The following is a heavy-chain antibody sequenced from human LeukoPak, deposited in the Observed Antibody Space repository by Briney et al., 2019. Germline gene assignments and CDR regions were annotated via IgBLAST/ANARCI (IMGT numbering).Heavy chain of an antibody. CDR2: ITVSTSTE. V-gene: IGHV3-48*01. CDR3: AGGEYCTSTSCYLLDSGNWFDP. J-gene: IGHJ5*02. Sequence: PGGSLRLSCAASGFTFSSSSMNWVRPAPGKGLEWVSYITVSTSTEYYADSVKGRFPISRANAKTSLYLQMNSLRADDTAVYSCAGGEYCTSTSCYLLDSGNWFDPWGQGTLVTVSS. D-gene: IGHD2-2*01. CDR1: GFTFSSSS.